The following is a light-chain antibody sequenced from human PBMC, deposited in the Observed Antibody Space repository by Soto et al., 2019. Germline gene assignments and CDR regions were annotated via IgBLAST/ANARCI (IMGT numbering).Light chain of an antibody. CDR3: SSYTSSSTLLYV. V-gene: IGLV2-14*01. Sequence: QSVLTQPASVSGSPGQSITISCTGTSSDVGGYNYVSWYQQHPGKAPKLMIYEVSNRPSGVSNRFSGSKSGNTASLTISGLQAEDEADYYCSSYTSSSTLLYVFGTGTKVPVL. J-gene: IGLJ1*01. CDR1: SSDVGGYNY. CDR2: EVS.